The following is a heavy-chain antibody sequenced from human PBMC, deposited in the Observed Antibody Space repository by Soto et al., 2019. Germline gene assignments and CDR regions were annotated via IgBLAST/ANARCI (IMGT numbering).Heavy chain of an antibody. V-gene: IGHV4-59*13. Sequence: SETLSLTCTVSGGSISTYYWSWIRQPPGKGLEWIGYIHRSGSTSYNPSLKSRVTISVDTFKNQLSLTVTSVTAADTAVYYCAREYSSFDYWGPGAPVT. CDR3: AREYSSFDY. CDR2: IHRSGST. D-gene: IGHD4-4*01. CDR1: GGSISTYY. J-gene: IGHJ4*02.